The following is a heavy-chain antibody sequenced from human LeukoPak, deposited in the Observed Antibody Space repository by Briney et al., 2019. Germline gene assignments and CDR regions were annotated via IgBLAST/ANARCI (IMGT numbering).Heavy chain of an antibody. CDR3: ARDGNPILWFGELYFQH. Sequence: GASVKVSCKASGYTFTSYGISWVRQAPGQGLEWMGWINPNSGGTNYAQKFQGWVTMTRDTSISTAYMELSRLRSDDTAVYYCARDGNPILWFGELYFQHWGQGTLVTVSS. CDR1: GYTFTSYG. J-gene: IGHJ1*01. V-gene: IGHV1-2*04. CDR2: INPNSGGT. D-gene: IGHD3-10*01.